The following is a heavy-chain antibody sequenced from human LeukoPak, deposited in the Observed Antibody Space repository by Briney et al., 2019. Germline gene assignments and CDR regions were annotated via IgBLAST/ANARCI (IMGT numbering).Heavy chain of an antibody. D-gene: IGHD2-8*01. V-gene: IGHV4-34*01. CDR1: GGSFSGYY. CDR3: ARGSIKGTKYYFDY. CDR2: INHSGST. Sequence: SETLSLTCAVYGGSFSGYYWSWIRQPPGKGLEWIGEINHSGSTNYNPSLKSRVTISVDTSKNQFSLKLSSVTAADTAVYYCARGSIKGTKYYFDYWGQGTLVTVSS. J-gene: IGHJ4*02.